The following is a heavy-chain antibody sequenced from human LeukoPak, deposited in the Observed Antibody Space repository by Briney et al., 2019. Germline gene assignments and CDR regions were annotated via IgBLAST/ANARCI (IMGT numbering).Heavy chain of an antibody. V-gene: IGHV3-30-3*01. Sequence: SGGSLRLSCAASGFTFSSYAMHWVRQAPGKGLEWVAVISYDGSNKYYADSVKGRFTISRDNSKNTLYLQMNSLRAEDTAVYYCARAGEDHTGFDYWGQGTLVTVSS. CDR1: GFTFSSYA. CDR3: ARAGEDHTGFDY. J-gene: IGHJ4*02. CDR2: ISYDGSNK. D-gene: IGHD1-14*01.